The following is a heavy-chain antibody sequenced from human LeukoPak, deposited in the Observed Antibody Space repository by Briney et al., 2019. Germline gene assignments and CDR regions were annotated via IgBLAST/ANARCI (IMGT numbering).Heavy chain of an antibody. J-gene: IGHJ3*02. Sequence: GGSLTLSCAASGFTFSTHSMNWVRQAPGKGLEWVSYISHTGNDIYYGESVKGRFTISRDNIKSSLYLQMHTLRAEDTAVYYCAGDGTGVLQGDAFDIWSQGTMVTVSS. D-gene: IGHD1-1*01. CDR1: GFTFSTHS. CDR3: AGDGTGVLQGDAFDI. V-gene: IGHV3-21*05. CDR2: ISHTGNDI.